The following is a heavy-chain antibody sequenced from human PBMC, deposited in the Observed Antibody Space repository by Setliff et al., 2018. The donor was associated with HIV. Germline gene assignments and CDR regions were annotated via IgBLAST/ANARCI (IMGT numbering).Heavy chain of an antibody. D-gene: IGHD3-10*01. CDR1: GGSIRNYY. J-gene: IGHJ5*01. CDR2: IYYSGST. Sequence: SETLSLTCNVFGGSIRNYYWSWIRQPPGKGLEWIGYIYYSGSTSYKPSLKSRVTISVDPYKNQLSLRLTSVTAADTAVYYCARGVRVGGVIGWFDTWGHGTRVTVS. CDR3: ARGVRVGGVIGWFDT. V-gene: IGHV4-59*01.